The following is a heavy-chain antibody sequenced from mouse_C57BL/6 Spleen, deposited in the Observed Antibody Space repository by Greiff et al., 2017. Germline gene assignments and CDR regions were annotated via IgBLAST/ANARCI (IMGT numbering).Heavy chain of an antibody. D-gene: IGHD1-1*01. CDR1: GFTFSDYG. Sequence: EVQLVESGGGLVKPGGSLKLSCAASGFTFSDYGMHWVRQAPEKGLEWVAYISSGSSTIYYADTVEGRFTISRDNAKNTLFLQMTSLRSEDTAMYYCARPYYGSSYWYFDVWGTGTTVTVSS. V-gene: IGHV5-17*01. CDR2: ISSGSSTI. CDR3: ARPYYGSSYWYFDV. J-gene: IGHJ1*03.